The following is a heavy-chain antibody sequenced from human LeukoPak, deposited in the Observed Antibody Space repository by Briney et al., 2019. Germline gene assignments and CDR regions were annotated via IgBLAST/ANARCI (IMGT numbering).Heavy chain of an antibody. CDR1: GFTFSSYA. CDR2: ISYDGSNK. V-gene: IGHV3-30-3*01. J-gene: IGHJ3*02. D-gene: IGHD6-13*01. CDR3: ARESIAAAGTPSADAFDI. Sequence: GGSLRLSCAASGFTFSSYAMHWVRQAPGKGLEWVAVISYDGSNKYYADSVKGRFTISRDNSKNTLYLQMNSLRAEDTAVYYCARESIAAAGTPSADAFDIWGQGTMVTVSS.